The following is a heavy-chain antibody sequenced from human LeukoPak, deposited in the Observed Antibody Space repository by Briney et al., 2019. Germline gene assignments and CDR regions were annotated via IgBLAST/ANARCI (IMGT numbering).Heavy chain of an antibody. D-gene: IGHD2-2*01. CDR3: AKRSHFTSGYFDY. J-gene: IGHJ4*02. Sequence: PGGSLRLSCAAPGFTFSNYAMGWVRQAPGKGLEWVSAISGSVNYTYYADSVKGRFSISRDNSKSTLNLQMNTLRAEDTATYFCAKRSHFTSGYFDYWGQGILVTVSS. V-gene: IGHV3-23*01. CDR1: GFTFSNYA. CDR2: ISGSVNYT.